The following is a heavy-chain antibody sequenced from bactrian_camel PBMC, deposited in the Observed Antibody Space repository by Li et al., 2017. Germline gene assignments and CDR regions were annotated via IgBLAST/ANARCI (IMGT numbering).Heavy chain of an antibody. CDR2: IYGDSSDT. J-gene: IGHJ4*01. CDR3: ATGGPIVSSLAFDY. Sequence: HVQLVESGGGLVQPGGSLRLSCAASGFTFSSYSMNWVRQAPGKGLEWVSTIYGDSSDTFYRDSVKDRFTISRDNAKNTVYLQMNMLKPEDTAVYYCATGGPIVSSLAFDYWGQGTQVTVS. V-gene: IGHV3-2*01. CDR1: GFTFSSYS. D-gene: IGHD2*01.